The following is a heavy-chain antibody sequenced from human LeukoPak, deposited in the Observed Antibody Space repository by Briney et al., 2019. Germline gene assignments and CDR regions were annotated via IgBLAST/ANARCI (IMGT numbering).Heavy chain of an antibody. CDR2: IYTSGST. CDR1: GGSISSGSYY. D-gene: IGHD1-1*01. J-gene: IGHJ3*02. CDR3: ASSGWADDAFDI. V-gene: IGHV4-61*02. Sequence: PSETLSLTCTVSGGSISSGSYYWSWIRQPAGKGLEWIGRIYTSGSTNYNPSLKSRVTISVDTSKNQFSLKLSSVTAADTAVYYCASSGWADDAFDIWGQGTMVTVSS.